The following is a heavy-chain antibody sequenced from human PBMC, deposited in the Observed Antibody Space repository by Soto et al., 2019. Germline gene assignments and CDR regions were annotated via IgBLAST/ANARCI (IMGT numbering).Heavy chain of an antibody. CDR3: ARDRSSGLDV. CDR2: ISPYNGDT. J-gene: IGHJ6*02. D-gene: IGHD3-10*01. Sequence: QVQMVQSGAEVKKPGASVKVSCKSSGYTFTNYDISWVRQAPGQGLEWMGWISPYNGDTNYTQRLQGRVTVTTDTSTSTAYMELRSLRSVDTAVYYCARDRSSGLDVWGQGTTVTVSS. V-gene: IGHV1-18*01. CDR1: GYTFTNYD.